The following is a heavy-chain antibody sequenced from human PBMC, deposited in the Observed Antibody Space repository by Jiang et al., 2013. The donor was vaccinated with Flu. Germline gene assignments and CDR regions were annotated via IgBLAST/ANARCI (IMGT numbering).Heavy chain of an antibody. Sequence: GKGTWSGWQLYHLMEVVKTNEASVKGRFTISRDNSKNTLYLQMNSLRAEDTAVYYCAKDLTVYCGGDCSLFDYWGQGILVTVSS. CDR3: AKDLTVYCGGDCSLFDY. CDR2: YHLMEVV. J-gene: IGHJ4*02. D-gene: IGHD2-21*01. V-gene: IGHV3-30*18.